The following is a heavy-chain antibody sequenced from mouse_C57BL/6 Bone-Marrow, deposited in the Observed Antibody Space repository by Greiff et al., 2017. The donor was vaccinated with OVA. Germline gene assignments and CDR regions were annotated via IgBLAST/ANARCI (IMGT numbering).Heavy chain of an antibody. D-gene: IGHD2-3*01. J-gene: IGHJ4*01. CDR3: ARAGIYDGYYYYAMDY. Sequence: VQLQQSGPELVKPGASVKISCKASGYTFTDYYMNWVKQSHGKSLEWIGDINPNNGGTSYNQKFKGKATLTVDKSSSTAYMELRSLTSEDSAVYYCARAGIYDGYYYYAMDYWGQGTSVTVSS. CDR2: INPNNGGT. CDR1: GYTFTDYY. V-gene: IGHV1-26*01.